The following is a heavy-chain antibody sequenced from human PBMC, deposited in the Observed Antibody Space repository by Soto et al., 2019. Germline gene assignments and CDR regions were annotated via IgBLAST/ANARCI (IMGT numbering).Heavy chain of an antibody. CDR2: VYYSGAT. Sequence: QVQLQDSGPGLVKPSETLSLTCTVAGGSLTDHYWNWFRQSPGRGLQWIGYVYYSGATSYNPSLTSRVTMTVDTSKNQFSLKLRSVTAADTAVYFCARGNDWKSSTFDIWGQGTMVSVSS. CDR3: ARGNDWKSSTFDI. CDR1: GGSLTDHY. J-gene: IGHJ3*02. D-gene: IGHD2-21*01. V-gene: IGHV4-59*11.